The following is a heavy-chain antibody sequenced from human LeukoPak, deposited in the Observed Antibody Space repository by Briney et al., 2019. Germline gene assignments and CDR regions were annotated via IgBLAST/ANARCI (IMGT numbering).Heavy chain of an antibody. CDR1: GFTFSSYE. D-gene: IGHD2-2*01. CDR3: ARGGSSTSCSDY. V-gene: IGHV3-48*03. CDR2: ISSSGSTI. J-gene: IGHJ4*02. Sequence: PGGSLRLSCAASGFTFSSYEMNWVRQAPGKGLEWVSYISSSGSTIYYADSVKGRFTISRDNAKNSLYLQMNSLRAEDTAVYYCARGGSSTSCSDYWGQGTLVTVSS.